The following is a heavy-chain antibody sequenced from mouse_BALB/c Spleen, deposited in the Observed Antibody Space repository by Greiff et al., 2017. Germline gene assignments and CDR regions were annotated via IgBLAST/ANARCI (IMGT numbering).Heavy chain of an antibody. CDR1: GFTFSSFG. J-gene: IGHJ2*01. Sequence: EVKLMESGGGLVQPGGSRKLSCAASGFTFSSFGMHWVRQAPEKGLEWVAYISSGSSTIYYADTVKGRFTISRDNPKNTLFLQMTSLRSEDTAMYYCARSIHYYGYDYWGQGTTLTVSS. V-gene: IGHV5-17*02. D-gene: IGHD1-2*01. CDR3: ARSIHYYGYDY. CDR2: ISSGSSTI.